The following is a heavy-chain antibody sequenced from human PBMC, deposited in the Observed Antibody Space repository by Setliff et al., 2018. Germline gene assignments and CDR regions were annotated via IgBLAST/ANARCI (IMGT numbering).Heavy chain of an antibody. D-gene: IGHD3-3*01. CDR3: AKGGSDFWSELDY. CDR1: GFTFSSYA. V-gene: IGHV3-23*01. CDR2: ITTSGGST. J-gene: IGHJ4*02. Sequence: GGSLRLSCAASGFTFSSYAMSWVRQTPGKGLEWVSAITTSGGSTYYADSVKGRFTISRDDSKNTLYLQMLSLRAEDTAVYYCAKGGSDFWSELDYWGQGTLVTAPQ.